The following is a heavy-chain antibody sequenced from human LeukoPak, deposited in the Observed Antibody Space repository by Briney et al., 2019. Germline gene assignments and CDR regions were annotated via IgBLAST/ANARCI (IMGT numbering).Heavy chain of an antibody. CDR2: IKQDGSEK. CDR1: GFTFSSYA. Sequence: PGGSLRLSCAASGFTFSSYAMSWVRQAPGKGLEWVANIKQDGSEKYYVDSVKGRFTISRDNAKNSLYLQMNSLRAEDTAVYYCARDMSSGYYPYYYYYYGMDVWGQGTTVTVSS. CDR3: ARDMSSGYYPYYYYYYGMDV. V-gene: IGHV3-7*01. J-gene: IGHJ6*02. D-gene: IGHD3-22*01.